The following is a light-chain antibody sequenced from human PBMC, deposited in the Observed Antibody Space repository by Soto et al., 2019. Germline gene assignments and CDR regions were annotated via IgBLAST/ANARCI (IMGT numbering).Light chain of an antibody. CDR2: EVT. CDR3: CSYAGSSTWV. J-gene: IGLJ3*02. Sequence: QSVLTQPASVSGSPGQSITISCTGTRSDIGSYNDVSWYQQHPGKAPKLMIYEVTKRPSGVSNSFSGSKSGYTASLTISGLQAEDEADYYCCSYAGSSTWVFGGGTKLTVL. CDR1: RSDIGSYND. V-gene: IGLV2-23*02.